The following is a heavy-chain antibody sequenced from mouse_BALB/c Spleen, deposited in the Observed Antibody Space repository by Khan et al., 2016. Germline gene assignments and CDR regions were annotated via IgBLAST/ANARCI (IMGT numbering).Heavy chain of an antibody. D-gene: IGHD2-4*01. CDR3: TRRESTIIRGFAY. J-gene: IGHJ3*01. CDR1: GYTFTSYW. V-gene: IGHV1-69*02. CDR2: IYPSDIYT. Sequence: QVQLQQPGAELVRPGASVKLSCKASGYTFTSYWINWMKQRPGQGLEWIGNIYPSDIYTNYNQKFKDKATLTVDKSSSTAYMQLSSPTSEDSAIYYCTRRESTIIRGFAYWGQGTLVTVSA.